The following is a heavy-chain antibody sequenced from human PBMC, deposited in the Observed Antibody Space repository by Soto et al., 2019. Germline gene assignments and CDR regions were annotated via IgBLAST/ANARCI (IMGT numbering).Heavy chain of an antibody. CDR3: VRRARPDLYYMDF. D-gene: IGHD6-6*01. V-gene: IGHV3-64*01. J-gene: IGHJ6*03. CDR1: GFTLSGYA. Sequence: GGSLRLSCAASGFTLSGYAMDWVRQAPGKGLEYVSGISSNGVGTYYANSVQGRFTISRDNSKNTVYLQMGSLRPEDMAVYYCVRRARPDLYYMDFWGKGTTVTVSS. CDR2: ISSNGVGT.